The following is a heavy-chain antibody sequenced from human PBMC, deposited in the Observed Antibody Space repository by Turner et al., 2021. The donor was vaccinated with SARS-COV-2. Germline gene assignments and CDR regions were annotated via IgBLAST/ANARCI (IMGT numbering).Heavy chain of an antibody. V-gene: IGHV4-39*01. CDR1: GGSISSSSYY. CDR3: ASPDTAMVTWPQGFDY. Sequence: QLQLQESGPGLVKPSETLSLTCPVSGGSISSSSYYCGWIRQPPGKGLEWIGSIYYSGSTYYHPSLKSRVTISVDTSKNQFSLKLSSVTAADTAVYYCASPDTAMVTWPQGFDYWGQGTLVTVSS. J-gene: IGHJ4*02. D-gene: IGHD5-18*01. CDR2: IYYSGST.